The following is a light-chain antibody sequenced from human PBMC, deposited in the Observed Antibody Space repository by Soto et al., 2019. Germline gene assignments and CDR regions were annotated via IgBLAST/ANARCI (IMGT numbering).Light chain of an antibody. CDR3: SSYAGSNNFNV. V-gene: IGLV2-8*01. Sequence: QSALTQPPSASGSPGQSVTISCTETSSDVGGYNYVSWYQQHPGKAPKLMIYDVSKRPSGVPDRFSGSKSGNTASLTVSGLQAEDEADYYCSSYAGSNNFNVFGTGTKVNVL. J-gene: IGLJ1*01. CDR2: DVS. CDR1: SSDVGGYNY.